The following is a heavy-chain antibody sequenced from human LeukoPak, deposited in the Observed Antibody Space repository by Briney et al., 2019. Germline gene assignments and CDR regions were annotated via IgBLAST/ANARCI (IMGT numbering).Heavy chain of an antibody. CDR1: GGTFSSYA. V-gene: IGHV1-69*05. J-gene: IGHJ6*03. CDR2: IIPIFGTA. CDR3: ARALVGAQKKGDYYYYYYMDV. D-gene: IGHD1-26*01. Sequence: GASVKVSCKASGGTFSSYAISWVRQAPGQGLEWMGGIIPIFGTANYAQKFQGRVTITTDESTSTAYMELSSLRSEDTAVYYCARALVGAQKKGDYYYYYYMDVWGKGTTVTVSS.